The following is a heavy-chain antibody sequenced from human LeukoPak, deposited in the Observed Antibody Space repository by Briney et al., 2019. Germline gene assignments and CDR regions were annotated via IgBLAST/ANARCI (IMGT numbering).Heavy chain of an antibody. Sequence: GASVKVSCKASGYTFTSYYMHWVRQAPGQGLEWMGIINPSGGSTSYAQKFQGRVTMTRDTSTSTVYMELSSLRSEDTAVYYCARGAHDSSGYYSPHGYWGQGTLVTVSS. D-gene: IGHD3-22*01. J-gene: IGHJ4*02. V-gene: IGHV1-46*01. CDR1: GYTFTSYY. CDR2: INPSGGST. CDR3: ARGAHDSSGYYSPHGY.